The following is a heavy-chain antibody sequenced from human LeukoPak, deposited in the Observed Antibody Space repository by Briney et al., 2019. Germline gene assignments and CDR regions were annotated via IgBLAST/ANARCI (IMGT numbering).Heavy chain of an antibody. D-gene: IGHD3-10*01. CDR2: INPHSGDI. CDR3: ARPAMVRGVIRNWFDP. CDR1: GYSFTGYY. J-gene: IGHJ5*02. Sequence: ASVKVSCKASGYSFTGYYLHWVRQAPGQGLEWMGWINPHSGDIKYAQKFQDRVTMTRDTSIDTAYMELTRLRSDDTAVYYCARPAMVRGVIRNWFDPWGQGTLVTVSS. V-gene: IGHV1-2*02.